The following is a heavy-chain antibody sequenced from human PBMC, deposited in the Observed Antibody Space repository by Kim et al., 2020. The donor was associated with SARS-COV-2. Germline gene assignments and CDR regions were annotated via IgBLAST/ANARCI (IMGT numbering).Heavy chain of an antibody. CDR3: ARGGDTATTNWFDP. Sequence: GGSLRLSCAASGFTFSSYSMNWVRQAPGKGLEWVSSISSSSSYIYYADSVKGRFTISRDNAKNSLYLQMNSLRAEDTAVYYCARGGDTATTNWFDPWGQGTLVTVSS. CDR1: GFTFSSYS. D-gene: IGHD5-18*01. CDR2: ISSSSSYI. J-gene: IGHJ5*02. V-gene: IGHV3-21*01.